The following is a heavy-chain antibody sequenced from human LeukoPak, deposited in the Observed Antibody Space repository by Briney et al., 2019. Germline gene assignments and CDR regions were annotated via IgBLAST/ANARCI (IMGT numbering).Heavy chain of an antibody. D-gene: IGHD6-13*01. V-gene: IGHV1-69*05. Sequence: SVKLSCKASGGTFSSYAISWVRQAPGQGLEWMGGIIPIFGTANYAQKFQGRVTITTDESTSTAYMELSSLRSEDTAVYYCARPIAAAGNDAFDIWGQGTMVTVSS. CDR1: GGTFSSYA. CDR2: IIPIFGTA. J-gene: IGHJ3*02. CDR3: ARPIAAAGNDAFDI.